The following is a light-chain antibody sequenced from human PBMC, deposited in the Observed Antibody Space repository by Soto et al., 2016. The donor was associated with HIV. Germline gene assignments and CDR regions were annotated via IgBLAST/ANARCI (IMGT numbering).Light chain of an antibody. CDR2: DDT. CDR3: QVWDSTSDHPRV. Sequence: SYELTQPPSVSVAPGKTAKISCGGNNIGSKSVHWYQQKPGQAPVLVVYDDTDRPSGIPERFSGSKSENTATLTISRVEPGDEADYYCQVWDSTSDHPRVFGAGTKVTVL. J-gene: IGLJ1*01. V-gene: IGLV3-21*03. CDR1: NIGSKS.